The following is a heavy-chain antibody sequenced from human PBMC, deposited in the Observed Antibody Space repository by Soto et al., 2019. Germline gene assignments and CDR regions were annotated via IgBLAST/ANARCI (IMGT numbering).Heavy chain of an antibody. V-gene: IGHV1-58*02. CDR3: AAIPYCSSTSCYRDPYYYYYMDV. J-gene: IGHJ6*03. D-gene: IGHD2-2*01. Sequence: QMQLVQSGPEVKKPGTSVKVSCTASGFTFTSSAMQWVRQARGQRLEWIGWIVVGSGNTNYAQKFQERVTITRDMSTSTAYMELSSLRSEDTAVYYCAAIPYCSSTSCYRDPYYYYYMDVWGKGTTVTVSS. CDR1: GFTFTSSA. CDR2: IVVGSGNT.